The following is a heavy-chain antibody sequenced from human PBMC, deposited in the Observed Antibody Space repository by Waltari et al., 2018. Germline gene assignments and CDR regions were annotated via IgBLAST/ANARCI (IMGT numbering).Heavy chain of an antibody. CDR3: VLYSSSFLGDC. Sequence: EMVLVESGGGLVQPGGSLRLSCAASGFTFSSYWMHWVRQAPGKGLVSVSHMNLDGSLTSYADSVKGRFTISRDNAKNTLFLQMNRLRAEDTAVYYCVLYSSSFLGDCWGQGTLVTVSS. D-gene: IGHD6-13*01. CDR1: GFTFSSYW. V-gene: IGHV3-74*01. J-gene: IGHJ4*02. CDR2: MNLDGSLT.